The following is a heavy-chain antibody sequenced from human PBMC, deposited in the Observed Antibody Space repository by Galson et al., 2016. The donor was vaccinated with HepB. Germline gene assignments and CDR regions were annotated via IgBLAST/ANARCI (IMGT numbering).Heavy chain of an antibody. J-gene: IGHJ4*02. CDR3: AKEQGTDEGWFGESDY. Sequence: SLRLSCAASGFTFSSYAMNWVRQAPGKGLEWVSEISANGHRTYYASSVKGRFTVSRDNYENTLYLQMDSLRAEDTAVYYCAKEQGTDEGWFGESDYWGQGTLVTVSS. V-gene: IGHV3-23*01. CDR1: GFTFSSYA. D-gene: IGHD3-10*01. CDR2: ISANGHRT.